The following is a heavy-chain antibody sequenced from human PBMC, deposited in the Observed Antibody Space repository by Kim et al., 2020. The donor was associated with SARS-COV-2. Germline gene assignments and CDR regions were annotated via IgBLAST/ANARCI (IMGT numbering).Heavy chain of an antibody. D-gene: IGHD3-22*01. CDR1: DGSFSDYF. J-gene: IGHJ4*02. Sequence: SETLSLTCAVYDGSFSDYFWSWIRQPPGEGLEWIAEIHHSGNTNYNPSLKSRVTISVDTSKKQISLKVFSVTAADTAVYYCARTYYGFDCWGQGTLVTVS. CDR3: ARTYYGFDC. V-gene: IGHV4-34*01. CDR2: IHHSGNT.